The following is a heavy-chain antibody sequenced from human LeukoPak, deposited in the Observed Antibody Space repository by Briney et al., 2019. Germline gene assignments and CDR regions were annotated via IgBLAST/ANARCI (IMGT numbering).Heavy chain of an antibody. J-gene: IGHJ6*02. CDR3: ARAPLGYCSGGSCYQNTAMAYYYYYGMDV. V-gene: IGHV7-4-1*02. CDR1: GYTFTSYA. Sequence: ASVKVSCKASGYTFTSYAMNWVRQAPGQGLEWMGWINTNTGNPTYAQGFTGRFVFSLDTSVSTAYLQISSLKAEDTAVYYCARAPLGYCSGGSCYQNTAMAYYYYYGMDVWGQGTTVTVSS. D-gene: IGHD2-15*01. CDR2: INTNTGNP.